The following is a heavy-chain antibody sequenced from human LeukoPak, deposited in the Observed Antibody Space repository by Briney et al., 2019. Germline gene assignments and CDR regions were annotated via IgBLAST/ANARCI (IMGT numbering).Heavy chain of an antibody. Sequence: GGSLRLSCAVSGFTFSKFWIHWVRQAPGKGLEWVANIKQDGSVKYYVDSVKGRFTISRDNAKNSLFLQMNSLRVEDTAVYYCATSRSLDRSLDYWGQGTLVTVSS. CDR2: IKQDGSVK. D-gene: IGHD3-9*01. CDR3: ATSRSLDRSLDY. J-gene: IGHJ4*02. V-gene: IGHV3-7*01. CDR1: GFTFSKFW.